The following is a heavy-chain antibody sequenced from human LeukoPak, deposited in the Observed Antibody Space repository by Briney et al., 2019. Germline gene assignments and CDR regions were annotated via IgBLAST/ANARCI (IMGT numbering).Heavy chain of an antibody. CDR3: ARGFPRYYYDSSGYYYFDY. Sequence: ASVTVSFTASDYTFTIYGISWVRQAPGQGREWMGWISAYNGNTNYAQKLKGRVTMTTDTSTSTAYMELRSLRSDDTAVYYCARGFPRYYYDSSGYYYFDYWGQGTLVTVSS. D-gene: IGHD3-22*01. V-gene: IGHV1-18*01. CDR2: ISAYNGNT. CDR1: DYTFTIYG. J-gene: IGHJ4*02.